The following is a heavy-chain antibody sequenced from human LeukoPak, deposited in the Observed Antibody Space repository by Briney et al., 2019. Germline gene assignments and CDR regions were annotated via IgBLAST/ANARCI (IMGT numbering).Heavy chain of an antibody. D-gene: IGHD2-21*01. V-gene: IGHV4-59*01. J-gene: IGHJ5*02. Sequence: PSETLSLTCTVSGGSISGYYWSWIRQPPGKALEWIGYIYYSGNTNYNPSLRSRVTMSVDTSTNQFSLELSSVTAADTAIYYCARDVPETYSDRWFDPWGQGTLVTVSS. CDR1: GGSISGYY. CDR3: ARDVPETYSDRWFDP. CDR2: IYYSGNT.